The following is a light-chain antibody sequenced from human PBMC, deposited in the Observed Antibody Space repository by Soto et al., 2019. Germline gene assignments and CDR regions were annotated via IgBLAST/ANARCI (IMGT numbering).Light chain of an antibody. J-gene: IGLJ3*02. Sequence: QSALTQPASVSGSPGQSITISCTGTSSDVGSYNLVSWYQQHPGKARKLMIYEGSKRPSGVSNRFSGSKSGNTASLTISALQAEDEADYYCCSYAGSNTPWVFGGGTKLTVL. CDR1: SSDVGSYNL. CDR2: EGS. V-gene: IGLV2-23*01. CDR3: CSYAGSNTPWV.